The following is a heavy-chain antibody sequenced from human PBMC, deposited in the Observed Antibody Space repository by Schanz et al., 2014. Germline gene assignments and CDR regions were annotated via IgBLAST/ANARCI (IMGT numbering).Heavy chain of an antibody. J-gene: IGHJ4*02. Sequence: EVQLVESGGGLAQPGGSLRLSCAASGITFSSYAMNWVRQAPGRGLEWVSGITRQGTTYYADFVKGRFSISRDLSSNTLYLQMNSLRADDSAIYYCAKDHPSSGWPAFDVWGQGTQVTVSS. CDR1: GITFSSYA. CDR2: ITRQGTT. CDR3: AKDHPSSGWPAFDV. D-gene: IGHD6-19*01. V-gene: IGHV3-23*04.